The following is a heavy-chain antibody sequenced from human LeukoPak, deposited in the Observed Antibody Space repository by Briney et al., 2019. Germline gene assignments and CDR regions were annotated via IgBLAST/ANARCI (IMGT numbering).Heavy chain of an antibody. CDR1: GFTVSSNY. D-gene: IGHD5-24*01. CDR3: ARAGEMATIGYYFDY. Sequence: GGSLRLSCAASGFTVSSNYVSWVRQAPGKGLEWVSVIYSGGSTYYADSVKGRFTISRDNSKNTLYLQMNSLRAEDTAVYYCARAGEMATIGYYFDYWGQGTLVTVSS. V-gene: IGHV3-53*01. CDR2: IYSGGST. J-gene: IGHJ4*02.